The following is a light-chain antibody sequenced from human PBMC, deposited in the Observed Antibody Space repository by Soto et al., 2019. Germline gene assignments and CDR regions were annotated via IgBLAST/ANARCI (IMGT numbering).Light chain of an antibody. CDR3: QQYHTVPYT. CDR2: AAS. CDR1: QSIGSN. Sequence: DLPMTQSPSSLSASVRDRVTITCRASQSIGSNLNWYQQSPGKAPKLLVFAASSKPRGVPLRLDARGSGTDFSLTISSLQPDDLATYFCQQYHTVPYTFGQGTKLEIK. V-gene: IGKV1-39*01. J-gene: IGKJ2*01.